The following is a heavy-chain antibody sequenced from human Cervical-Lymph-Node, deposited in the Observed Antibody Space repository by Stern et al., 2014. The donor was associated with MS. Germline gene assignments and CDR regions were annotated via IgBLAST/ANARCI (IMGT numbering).Heavy chain of an antibody. CDR2: IYYSGST. D-gene: IGHD2-2*01. CDR3: ASANCSSTSCPNWFDP. J-gene: IGHJ5*02. Sequence: LQLQESGPGLVKPSQTLSLTCTVSGGSISSGDYYWSWIRQPPWKGLEWIGYIYYSGSTYYNPSLKSRVTISVDTSKNQFSLKLSSVTAADTAVYYCASANCSSTSCPNWFDPWGQGTLVTVSS. CDR1: GGSISSGDYY. V-gene: IGHV4-30-4*01.